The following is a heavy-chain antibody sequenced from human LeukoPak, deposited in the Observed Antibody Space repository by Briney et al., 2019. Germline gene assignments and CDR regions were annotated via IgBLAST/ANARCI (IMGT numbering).Heavy chain of an antibody. CDR1: GGSISSYY. J-gene: IGHJ5*02. D-gene: IGHD6-19*01. V-gene: IGHV4-59*01. Sequence: SETLSLTCTVPGGSISSYYWSWIRQPPGKGLEWIGYIYYSGSTNYNPSLKSRVTISVDTSKNQFSLKLSSVTAADTAVYYCARDLHSSGWYWFDPWGQGTLVTVSS. CDR3: ARDLHSSGWYWFDP. CDR2: IYYSGST.